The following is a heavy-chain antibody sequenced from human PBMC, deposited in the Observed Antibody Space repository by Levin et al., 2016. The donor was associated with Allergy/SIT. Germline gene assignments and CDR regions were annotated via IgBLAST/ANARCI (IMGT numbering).Heavy chain of an antibody. CDR3: ASEDDSRDSYSDH. CDR2: IIPLIGMV. Sequence: SVKVSCKASGDSFTNNAFTWVRQAPGQGLEWVGRIIPLIGMVNYAQKFQGRVTITADKSTHTAYMELGSLRSNDTAVYYCASEDDSRDSYSDHWGQGTLVTVSS. J-gene: IGHJ5*02. V-gene: IGHV1-69*04. D-gene: IGHD2-21*01. CDR1: GDSFTNNA.